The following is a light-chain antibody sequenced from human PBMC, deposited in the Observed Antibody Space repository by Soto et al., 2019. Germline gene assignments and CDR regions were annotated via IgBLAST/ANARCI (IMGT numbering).Light chain of an antibody. J-gene: IGKJ5*01. CDR1: QSLTNSF. CDR3: QQYGTSEII. CDR2: DTS. Sequence: EFVLTQSPGTLSLSPGERATLSCRASQSLTNSFIAWYQQRPGQAPRLLIYDTSSRASGIPDRFSGSGSGTDFTLTISRLETEDFAVFSCQQYGTSEIIVGQGTRRESK. V-gene: IGKV3-20*01.